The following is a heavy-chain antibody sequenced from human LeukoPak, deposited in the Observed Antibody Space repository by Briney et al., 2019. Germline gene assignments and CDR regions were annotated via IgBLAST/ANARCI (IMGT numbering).Heavy chain of an antibody. J-gene: IGHJ4*02. CDR2: IYPGASDT. D-gene: IGHD6-13*01. CDR3: ARDVAAACIDVFDY. V-gene: IGHV5-51*01. CDR1: GYSFTSSW. Sequence: PGESLKISCKGSGYSFTSSWIGWVRQMPGKGLEWMGIIYPGASDTRYSPSFQGQVTISVDKSITTAYLQWSSLKASDTAMYYCARDVAAACIDVFDYWGQGTLVTVSS.